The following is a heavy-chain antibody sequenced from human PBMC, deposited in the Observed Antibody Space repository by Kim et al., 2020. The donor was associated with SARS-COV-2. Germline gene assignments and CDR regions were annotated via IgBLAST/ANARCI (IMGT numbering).Heavy chain of an antibody. Sequence: ASVKVSCKASGYTFTSYGISWVRQAPGQGLEWMGWISAYNGNTNYAQKLQGRVTMTTDTSTSTAYMELRSLRSDDTAVYYCARDRSRSSTSGPQKDYWGQGTLVTVSS. CDR1: GYTFTSYG. J-gene: IGHJ4*02. V-gene: IGHV1-18*01. D-gene: IGHD2-2*01. CDR2: ISAYNGNT. CDR3: ARDRSRSSTSGPQKDY.